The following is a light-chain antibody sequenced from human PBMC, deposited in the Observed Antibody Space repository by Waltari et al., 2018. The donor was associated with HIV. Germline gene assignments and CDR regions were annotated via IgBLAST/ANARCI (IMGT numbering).Light chain of an antibody. CDR2: GNS. Sequence: SALTQPPSVSAAPGQRVTLSCTGRSSNLGAGYCVHWYQQVPGRAPKVVIYGNSNRPSGVPDRFSGSKSGSSASLVITGLQSEDEVDYYCQSYDSNLSGLFGGGTKVTVL. CDR3: QSYDSNLSGL. CDR1: SSNLGAGYC. V-gene: IGLV1-40*01. J-gene: IGLJ2*01.